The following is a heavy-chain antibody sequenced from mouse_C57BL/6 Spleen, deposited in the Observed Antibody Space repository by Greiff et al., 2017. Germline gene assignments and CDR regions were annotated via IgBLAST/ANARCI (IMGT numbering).Heavy chain of an antibody. CDR1: GYTFTSYW. Sequence: QVQLQQPGAELVKPGASVKMSCKASGYTFTSYWITWVKQRPGQGLEWIGDIYPGSGSTNYNEKFKSKATLTVDTSSSTAYMQLCSLTSEYSAVFFCASCYYDLAWFAYWGQGTLVTVSS. D-gene: IGHD2-4*01. J-gene: IGHJ3*01. CDR3: ASCYYDLAWFAY. CDR2: IYPGSGST. V-gene: IGHV1-55*01.